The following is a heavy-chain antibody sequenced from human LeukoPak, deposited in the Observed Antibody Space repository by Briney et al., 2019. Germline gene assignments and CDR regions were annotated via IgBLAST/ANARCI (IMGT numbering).Heavy chain of an antibody. J-gene: IGHJ3*02. CDR1: GGSVSSGSYY. Sequence: PSETLSLTCTVSGGSVSSGSYYWSWIRQPPGTGLEWIGYIYYSGSTNYNPSLKSRVTISVDTSKNQFSRKLSSVTAADTAVYYCARDTHDAFDIWGQGTMVTVSS. CDR2: IYYSGST. CDR3: ARDTHDAFDI. V-gene: IGHV4-61*01.